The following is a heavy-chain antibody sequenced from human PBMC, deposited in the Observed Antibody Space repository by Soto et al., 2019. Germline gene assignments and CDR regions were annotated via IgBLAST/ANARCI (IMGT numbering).Heavy chain of an antibody. V-gene: IGHV3-64D*06. D-gene: IGHD2-2*01. CDR2: ISSNGGST. CDR1: GFTFTNYA. CDR3: VARYCSTTTCYQVDY. J-gene: IGHJ4*02. Sequence: GGSLRLSCSASGFTFTNYAIHWIRQTPGKGLEYVSAISSNGGSTYYADSVEGRFTISRDNSKNTVFLQMSSLRTEDTAVYYCVARYCSTTTCYQVDYWGQGTLVTVSS.